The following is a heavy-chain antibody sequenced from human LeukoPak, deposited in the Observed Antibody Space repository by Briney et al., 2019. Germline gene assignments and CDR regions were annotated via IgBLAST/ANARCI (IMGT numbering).Heavy chain of an antibody. D-gene: IGHD2-2*02. CDR2: IIPIFGTA. CDR3: ARAACSSTSCYRARLSWSDP. CDR1: GGTFSSYA. J-gene: IGHJ5*02. V-gene: IGHV1-69*05. Sequence: SVKVSCKASGGTFSSYAISWVRQAPGQGLEWMGGIIPIFGTANYAQKFQGRVTITTDESTSTAYMELSSLRSEDTAVYYCARAACSSTSCYRARLSWSDPWGQGTLVTVSS.